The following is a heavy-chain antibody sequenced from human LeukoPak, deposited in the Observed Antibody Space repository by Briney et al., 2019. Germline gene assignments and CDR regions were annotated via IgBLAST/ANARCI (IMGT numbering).Heavy chain of an antibody. CDR3: AKDRYGSGANYFDY. D-gene: IGHD3-10*01. Sequence: GGSLRLSCAASGFTFSSYGMSWVRQAPGKGLEWVSAISGSGGSTYYADSVKGRFTISRDNSNNTLYLQMSSLTAEDTAVYYCAKDRYGSGANYFDYWGQGTLVTVSS. CDR1: GFTFSSYG. V-gene: IGHV3-23*01. J-gene: IGHJ4*02. CDR2: ISGSGGST.